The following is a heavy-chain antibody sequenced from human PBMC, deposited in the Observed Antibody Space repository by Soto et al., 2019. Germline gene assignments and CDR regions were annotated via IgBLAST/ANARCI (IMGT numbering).Heavy chain of an antibody. D-gene: IGHD6-13*01. CDR1: GGSFSGYY. V-gene: IGHV4-34*01. J-gene: IGHJ3*02. CDR2: INHSGST. Sequence: SETLSLTCAVYGGSFSGYYWSWIRQPPGKGLEWIGEINHSGSTNYNPSLKSRVTISVDTSKNQFSLKLSSVTAADTAVYYCARGPTRAQLVEAFDIWGQGTMVTVSS. CDR3: ARGPTRAQLVEAFDI.